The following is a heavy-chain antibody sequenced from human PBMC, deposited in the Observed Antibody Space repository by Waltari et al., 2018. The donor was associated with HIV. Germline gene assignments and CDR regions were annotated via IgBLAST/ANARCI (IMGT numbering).Heavy chain of an antibody. V-gene: IGHV3-74*01. CDR2: INSDGSST. D-gene: IGHD4-17*01. J-gene: IGHJ3*02. CDR1: GFTFSSYW. Sequence: EVQLVESGGGLVQPGGSLRLSCAASGFTFSSYWMHWVRQAPGKGLVWVSRINSDGSSTSYADSVKVRFTISRDNAKNTLYLQMNSLRAEDTSVYYCASEDTVTWAFDIWGQGTMVTVSS. CDR3: ASEDTVTWAFDI.